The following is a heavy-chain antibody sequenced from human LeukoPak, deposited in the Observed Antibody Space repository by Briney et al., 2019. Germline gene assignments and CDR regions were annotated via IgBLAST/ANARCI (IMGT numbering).Heavy chain of an antibody. CDR3: AKFSYGDYVA. Sequence: GGSLRLSCAASGFTFSNYGMHWVRQAPGKGLEWVAFIRHDGTEKYYADSVRGRFTISRDNSKNTLSLQMTSLRFDDTALYYCAKFSYGDYVAWGPGTLVTVSS. CDR2: IRHDGTEK. D-gene: IGHD4-17*01. CDR1: GFTFSNYG. V-gene: IGHV3-30*02. J-gene: IGHJ5*02.